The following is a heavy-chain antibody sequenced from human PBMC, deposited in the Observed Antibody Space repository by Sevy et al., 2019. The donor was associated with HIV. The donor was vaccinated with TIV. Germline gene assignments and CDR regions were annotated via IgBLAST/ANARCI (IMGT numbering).Heavy chain of an antibody. J-gene: IGHJ6*02. CDR2: IKRDGSEK. CDR1: GFMFSNYW. V-gene: IGHV3-7*03. Sequence: QLGGSLRLSCVASGFMFSNYWMSWVRQAPGKGLEWVANIKRDGSEKYYVASVKGRFTISRDNAKNSLYLQMNSLRVEDTAVYYCARDCSSTSCLWGMDVWGPGTTVTVSS. CDR3: ARDCSSTSCLWGMDV. D-gene: IGHD2-2*01.